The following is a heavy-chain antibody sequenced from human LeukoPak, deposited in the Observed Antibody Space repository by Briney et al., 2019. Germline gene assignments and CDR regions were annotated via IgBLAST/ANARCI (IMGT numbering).Heavy chain of an antibody. J-gene: IGHJ6*03. Sequence: PGGSLRLSCAVSGFTFSSYWMSWVRQAPGKGLEWVANIREDGSEKYYVDSVKGRFTLSRDNAKNSLYLQMTGLRAEDTAVYYCARGKADYYGSGGYRYYNYYYMDVWGKGTTVTVSS. V-gene: IGHV3-7*01. D-gene: IGHD3-22*01. CDR1: GFTFSSYW. CDR2: IREDGSEK. CDR3: ARGKADYYGSGGYRYYNYYYMDV.